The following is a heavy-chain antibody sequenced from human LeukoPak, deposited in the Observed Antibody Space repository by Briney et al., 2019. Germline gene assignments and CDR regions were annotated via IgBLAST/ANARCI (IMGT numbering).Heavy chain of an antibody. CDR3: TSSYYYYMDV. V-gene: IGHV3-23*01. CDR2: MSGLGSIT. CDR1: GFTFSSYA. Sequence: GGSLRLSCAASGFTFSSYAMTWVRQAPGKGLEWVSSMSGLGSITYYADSVKGRFTISRDNSKNTLYLQMNSLRAEDTAVYYCTSSYYYYMDVWGKGTTVTISS. D-gene: IGHD6-6*01. J-gene: IGHJ6*03.